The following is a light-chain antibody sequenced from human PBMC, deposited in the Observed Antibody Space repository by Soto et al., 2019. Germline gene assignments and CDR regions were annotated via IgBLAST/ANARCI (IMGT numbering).Light chain of an antibody. Sequence: DIQLTQSPSSVSAAVGDIVHITCRASQGIGSWLAWYQQKPGKPPKLLVYSASTLQSGVPSRFSGSGSGPDFTLTISSLQPEDSATYFCQQLNSYPQTFGQGTRLEIK. J-gene: IGKJ5*01. V-gene: IGKV1-12*01. CDR2: SAS. CDR1: QGIGSW. CDR3: QQLNSYPQT.